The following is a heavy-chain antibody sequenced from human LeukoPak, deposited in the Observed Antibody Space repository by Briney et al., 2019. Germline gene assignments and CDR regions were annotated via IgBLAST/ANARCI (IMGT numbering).Heavy chain of an antibody. CDR1: GDSVSSNSAV. CDR2: TYYRSKWYN. V-gene: IGHV6-1*01. CDR3: TRGGAAAGFDY. J-gene: IGHJ4*02. Sequence: SQTLSLTCAISGDSVSSNSAVWNWIRQSPSRGLEWLGRTYYRSKWYNDYAISVKSRITINPDTSKNQFSLQLNSVTPEDTAMYYCTRGGAAAGFDYWGQRTLVTVSS. D-gene: IGHD6-13*01.